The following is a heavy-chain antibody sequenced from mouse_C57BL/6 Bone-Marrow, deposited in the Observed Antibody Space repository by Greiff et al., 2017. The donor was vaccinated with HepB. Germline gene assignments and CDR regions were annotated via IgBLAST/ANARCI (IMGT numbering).Heavy chain of an antibody. D-gene: IGHD1-1*01. J-gene: IGHJ2*01. Sequence: QVQLKESGAELARPGASVKLSCKASGYTFTSYGISWVKQRTGQGLEWIGEIYPRSGNTYYNEKFKGKATLTADKSSSTAYMELRSLTSEDSAVYFCARKTTVVAYKLYFDYWGQGTTLTVSS. CDR1: GYTFTSYG. CDR3: ARKTTVVAYKLYFDY. CDR2: IYPRSGNT. V-gene: IGHV1-81*01.